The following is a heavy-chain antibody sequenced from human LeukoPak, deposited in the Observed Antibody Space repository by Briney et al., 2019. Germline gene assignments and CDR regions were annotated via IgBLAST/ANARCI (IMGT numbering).Heavy chain of an antibody. CDR1: GFTFTTYG. D-gene: IGHD3-22*01. Sequence: PGGSLRLSCAASGFTFTTYGIHWVRQAPGKGLEWVAVISHDGNNKFYADSVKGRFTISRDNSKNTLSLQMNSLRAEDTAVYYCAKFGLYDSSGYYYALGHWGQGTLVTVSS. V-gene: IGHV3-30*18. CDR3: AKFGLYDSSGYYYALGH. J-gene: IGHJ4*02. CDR2: ISHDGNNK.